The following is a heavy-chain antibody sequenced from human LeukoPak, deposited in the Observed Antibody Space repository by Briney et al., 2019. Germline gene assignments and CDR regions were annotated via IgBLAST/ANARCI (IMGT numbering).Heavy chain of an antibody. D-gene: IGHD2-2*01. CDR2: LRYDGSNK. J-gene: IGHJ6*03. V-gene: IGHV3-30*02. Sequence: GGSLRLSYAASGFTFSTYGMHWVRQAPGKGLEWVAFLRYDGSNKYYADSVKGRFTISRDNSKNTLYLQMNSPRAEDTAVYYCAKDVVNCGSTRCYFYYYMDVWGKGTTVTVSS. CDR1: GFTFSTYG. CDR3: AKDVVNCGSTRCYFYYYMDV.